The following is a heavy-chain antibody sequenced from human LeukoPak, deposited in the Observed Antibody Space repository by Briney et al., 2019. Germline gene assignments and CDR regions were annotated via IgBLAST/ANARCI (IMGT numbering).Heavy chain of an antibody. CDR3: AGGIAAAESIYYYYYGMDV. D-gene: IGHD6-13*01. Sequence: GSVKVSCKASGYTFTSYDINWVRQAPGQGLEWMGWMNPDSGNTGYAQKFQGRVTMTRNTSISTAHMELRSLRSDDKGVYYCAGGIAAAESIYYYYYGMDVWGQGTTVTVSS. J-gene: IGHJ6*02. CDR1: GYTFTSYD. V-gene: IGHV1-8*01. CDR2: MNPDSGNT.